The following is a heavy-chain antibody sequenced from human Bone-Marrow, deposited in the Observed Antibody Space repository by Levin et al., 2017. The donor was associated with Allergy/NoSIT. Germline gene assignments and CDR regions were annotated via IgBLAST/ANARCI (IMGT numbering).Heavy chain of an antibody. D-gene: IGHD3-3*01. CDR3: GKDVGLNLIKIHDFSNKFDP. Sequence: GGSLRLSCIFSGINFRNYAMTWVRQAPGRGLEWVSAITASGRNTFYSDSVTGRFIISRDNSKNTLNLELFSLRGDDTAIFYCGKDVGLNLIKIHDFSNKFDPWGQGIRVTVSS. V-gene: IGHV3-23*01. CDR2: ITASGRNT. J-gene: IGHJ5*02. CDR1: GINFRNYA.